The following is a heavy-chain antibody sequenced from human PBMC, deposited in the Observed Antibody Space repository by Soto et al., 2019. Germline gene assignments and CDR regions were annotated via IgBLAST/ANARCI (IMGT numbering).Heavy chain of an antibody. V-gene: IGHV4-59*08. D-gene: IGHD3-3*01. J-gene: IGHJ6*03. CDR2: IYYSGST. CDR1: GGSISSYY. CDR3: PRYLQLRFLGGHYMEV. Sequence: SETLSLTCTVSGGSISSYYWSWIRQPPGKGLEWIGYIYYSGSTNYNPPLKRRVTIPVDTSQHQLSLKLSSVPPAPPAAYYRPRYLQLRFLGGHYMEVWGKGTTVTVSS.